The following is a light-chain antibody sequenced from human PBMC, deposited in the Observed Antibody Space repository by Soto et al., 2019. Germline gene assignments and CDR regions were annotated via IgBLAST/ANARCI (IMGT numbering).Light chain of an antibody. CDR1: SGDVGGYNY. V-gene: IGLV2-14*03. Sequence: QSALTQPASVSGSPGQSITISCTGTSGDVGGYNYVSWYQHHPGKAPKLIIFDVSNRPSGISNRFSGSKSGNTASLTISGLQAEDEADYYCISYTSSSPYVFGTGTKVTVL. CDR3: ISYTSSSPYV. CDR2: DVS. J-gene: IGLJ1*01.